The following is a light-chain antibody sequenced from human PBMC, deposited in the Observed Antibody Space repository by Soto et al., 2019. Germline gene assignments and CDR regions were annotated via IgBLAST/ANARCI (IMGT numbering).Light chain of an antibody. CDR2: DVS. J-gene: IGLJ1*01. CDR1: SSDVGAYDY. Sequence: QSVLTQPASVSGSPGQSITISCTGTSSDVGAYDYVSWYQQHPGEVPKLMIFDVSDRPSGVSTRFSGSKSGNTASLTISGLQAEDEADYYCSSFTASTAYVFGTGTKVTVL. V-gene: IGLV2-14*03. CDR3: SSFTASTAYV.